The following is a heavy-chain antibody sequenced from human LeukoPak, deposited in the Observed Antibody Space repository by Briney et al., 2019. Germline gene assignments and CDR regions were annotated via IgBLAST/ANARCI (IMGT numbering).Heavy chain of an antibody. V-gene: IGHV3-30*02. CDR3: AKDIGYSSSSGLDY. J-gene: IGHJ4*02. CDR1: GFTFSSHG. CDR2: IRYDGRNK. Sequence: GGSLRLSCAASGFTFSSHGMHWVRQAPGKGLEWVAFIRYDGRNKYFADSVKGRFTISRDNAKNSLYLQMNSLRAEDMALYYCAKDIGYSSSSGLDYWGQGTLVTVSS. D-gene: IGHD6-6*01.